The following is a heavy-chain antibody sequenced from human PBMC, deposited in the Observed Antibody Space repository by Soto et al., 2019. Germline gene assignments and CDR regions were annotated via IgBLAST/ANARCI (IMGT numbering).Heavy chain of an antibody. J-gene: IGHJ4*02. CDR3: ARGRGYSGYGPFDY. Sequence: GGSLRLSCAASGFTFSSYAMHWVRQAPGKGLEWVAVISYDGSNKYYADSVKGRFTISRDNSKNTLYLQMNSLRAEDTAVYYCARGRGYSGYGPFDYWGQGTLVTVSS. CDR2: ISYDGSNK. D-gene: IGHD5-12*01. CDR1: GFTFSSYA. V-gene: IGHV3-30-3*01.